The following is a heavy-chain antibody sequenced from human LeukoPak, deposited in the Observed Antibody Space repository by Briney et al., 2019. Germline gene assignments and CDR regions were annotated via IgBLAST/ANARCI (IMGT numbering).Heavy chain of an antibody. CDR3: ARARCSGGSCYVRDAFDI. D-gene: IGHD2-15*01. CDR1: GYTFIDYY. Sequence: ASVKVSCKASGYTFIDYYLHWVRQAPGQGLEWMGIINPSGGSTSYAQKFQGRVTMTRDTSTSTVYMELSSLRSEDTAVYYCARARCSGGSCYVRDAFDIWGQGTMVTVSS. J-gene: IGHJ3*02. V-gene: IGHV1-46*01. CDR2: INPSGGST.